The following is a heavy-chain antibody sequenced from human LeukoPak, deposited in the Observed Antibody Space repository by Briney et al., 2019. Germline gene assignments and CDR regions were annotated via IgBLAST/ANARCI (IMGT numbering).Heavy chain of an antibody. CDR3: ATYSSLNAREFQY. CDR1: GFTFSNYW. CDR2: IKTDGSEK. V-gene: IGHV3-7*01. Sequence: HPGVSLRLSCAGSGFTFSNYWMSCVRQAPGKGLEWVANIKTDGSEKYYVDSVKGRFTISRDNAKNSLYLQMNSLRAEDTAVYYCATYSSLNAREFQYWGQGTLVTVSS. J-gene: IGHJ1*01. D-gene: IGHD3-22*01.